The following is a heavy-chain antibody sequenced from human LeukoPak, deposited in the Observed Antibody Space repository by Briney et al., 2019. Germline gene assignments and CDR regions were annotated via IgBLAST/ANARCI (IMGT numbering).Heavy chain of an antibody. D-gene: IGHD3-10*01. J-gene: IGHJ4*02. CDR3: ARVGVRGVITSFDY. CDR1: GFTFSSYG. V-gene: IGHV3-23*01. CDR2: FSGSGGST. Sequence: GGSLRLSCTASGFTFSSYGMSWVRQALGKGLEWVSSFSGSGGSTYYTGSVKGRFTISRDNSKNTLYLQMNSLRAEDTAVYYCARVGVRGVITSFDYWGQGTLVTVSS.